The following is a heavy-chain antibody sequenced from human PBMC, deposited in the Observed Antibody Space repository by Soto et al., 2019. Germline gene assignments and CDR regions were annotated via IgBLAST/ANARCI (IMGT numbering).Heavy chain of an antibody. J-gene: IGHJ4*02. CDR3: ARDYGYCTNGVCYGPWFS. V-gene: IGHV3-23*01. D-gene: IGHD2-8*01. CDR2: ISGSGGST. CDR1: GFTFSSYA. Sequence: GGSLRLSCAASGFTFSSYAMSWVRQAPGKGLEWVSAISGSGGSTYYADSVKGRFTISRDNSKNTLYLQMNSLKAEDTAVYYCARDYGYCTNGVCYGPWFSWGQGTLVTVSS.